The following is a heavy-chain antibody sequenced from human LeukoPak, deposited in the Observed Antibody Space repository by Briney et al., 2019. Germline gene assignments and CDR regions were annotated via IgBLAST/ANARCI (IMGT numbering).Heavy chain of an antibody. V-gene: IGHV3-9*01. CDR3: AKPQTTTRGWYFFDT. J-gene: IGHJ4*02. D-gene: IGHD6-19*01. CDR1: GFTFDAYA. CDR2: ISWNSDST. Sequence: GGSLRLSCAASGFTFDAYAMHWVRQAPGKGLEWVSGISWNSDSTGYADSVKGRFTISRDNAKNSLSLQMHSLRPEDTALYYCAKPQTTTRGWYFFDTWGQGTLVTVSS.